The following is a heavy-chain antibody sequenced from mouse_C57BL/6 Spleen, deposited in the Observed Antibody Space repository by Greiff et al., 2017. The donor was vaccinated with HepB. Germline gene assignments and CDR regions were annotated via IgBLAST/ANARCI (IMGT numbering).Heavy chain of an antibody. J-gene: IGHJ2*01. CDR3: ARGGPLFDVFDY. D-gene: IGHD6-1*01. V-gene: IGHV1-78*01. CDR2: IYPRDGST. CDR1: GYTFTDHT. Sequence: VQLQQSDAELVKPGASVKISCKVSGYTFTDHTIHWMKQRPEQGLEWIGYIYPRDGSTKYNEKFKGKATLTADTSSSTAYMQLNSLTSEDSAVYCCARGGPLFDVFDYWGQGTTLTVSS.